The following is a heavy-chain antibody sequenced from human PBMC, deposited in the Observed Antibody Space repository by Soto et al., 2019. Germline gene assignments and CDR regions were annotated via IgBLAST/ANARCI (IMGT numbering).Heavy chain of an antibody. CDR2: ITHSGSII. CDR1: GFSFSDYY. V-gene: IGHV3-11*01. CDR3: ARLAVAGTHYFDN. D-gene: IGHD6-19*01. Sequence: QVQLVESGGGLVKPGGSLRLSCAGSGFSFSDYYMSWIRQAPGKGLECVSYITHSGSIIHYADSVKGRFTISRDNTKNSLYLQMNSLRAEDTAVYYCARLAVAGTHYFDNWGQGTLVTVSS. J-gene: IGHJ4*02.